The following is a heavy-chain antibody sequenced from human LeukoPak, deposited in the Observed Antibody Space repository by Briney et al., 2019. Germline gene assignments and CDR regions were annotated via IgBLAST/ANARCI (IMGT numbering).Heavy chain of an antibody. CDR2: ISGYNGNT. J-gene: IGHJ3*02. CDR3: ARVMAKADAFDI. CDR1: GYTFTSYG. D-gene: IGHD5-24*01. Sequence: ASVKVSCKASGYTFTSYGISWVRQAPGQGLEWMGWISGYNGNTNYAQKFQGRVTMTTDTSTSTAYMELRSLRSDDTAVYYCARVMAKADAFDIWGQGTMVTVSS. V-gene: IGHV1-18*01.